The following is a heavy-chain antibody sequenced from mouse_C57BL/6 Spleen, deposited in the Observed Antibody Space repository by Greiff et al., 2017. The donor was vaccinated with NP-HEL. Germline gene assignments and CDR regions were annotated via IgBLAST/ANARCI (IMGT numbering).Heavy chain of an antibody. D-gene: IGHD3-1*01. CDR3: ARSGPHGGYFDV. V-gene: IGHV1-82*01. J-gene: IGHJ1*03. CDR2: IYPGDGDT. Sequence: VQLQQSGPELVKPGASVKISCKASGYAFSSSWMNWVKQRPGKGLEWIGRIYPGDGDTNYNGKFKGKATLTADKSSSTAYMQLSSLTSEDSAVYFCARSGPHGGYFDVWGTGTTVTVSS. CDR1: GYAFSSSW.